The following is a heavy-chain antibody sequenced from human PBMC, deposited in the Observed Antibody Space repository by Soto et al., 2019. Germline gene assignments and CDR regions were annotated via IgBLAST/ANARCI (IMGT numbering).Heavy chain of an antibody. CDR2: MNPNRTNT. D-gene: IGHD2-2*01. J-gene: IGHJ5*02. CDR1: RYTFTTYD. CDR3: VRGGFLSHDHVIIAPATLGFDP. V-gene: IGHV1-8*01. Sequence: QVQLMQSGAEVKKPGASVKVSCKASRYTFTTYDINWVRQAPGQGLEWMGWMNPNRTNTGYAEKFQGRVTMTMDTSISTAYMELSSLRYDDTAVYYCVRGGFLSHDHVIIAPATLGFDPWGQGTLVTVSS.